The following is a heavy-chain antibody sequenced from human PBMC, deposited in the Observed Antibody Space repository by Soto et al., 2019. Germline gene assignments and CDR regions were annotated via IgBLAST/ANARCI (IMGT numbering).Heavy chain of an antibody. CDR2: IHERGVT. D-gene: IGHD4-17*01. Sequence: PSETLSLTCNVSGASVSDYYGSWIRQAPGKGLEWIGYIHERGVTNYNPSLKSRVTMSVDTSKNQFSLTQRSVHTADTAIYFCARDPAGDYGHWGRGTLVTVS. CDR1: GASVSDYY. J-gene: IGHJ4*02. CDR3: ARDPAGDYGH. V-gene: IGHV4-59*02.